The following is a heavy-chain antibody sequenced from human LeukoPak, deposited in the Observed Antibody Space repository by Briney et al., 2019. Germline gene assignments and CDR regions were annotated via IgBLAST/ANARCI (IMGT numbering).Heavy chain of an antibody. CDR2: IIPIFGTA. D-gene: IGHD3-10*01. CDR3: ASPRITMVRDPRDTGVIFDY. CDR1: GGTFSSYA. J-gene: IGHJ4*02. V-gene: IGHV1-69*13. Sequence: GASVKVSCKASGGTFSSYAISWVRQAPGQGLEWMGGIIPIFGTANYAQKFQGRVTITADESTSTAYMELSSLRSEDTAVYYCASPRITMVRDPRDTGVIFDYWGQGTLVTVSS.